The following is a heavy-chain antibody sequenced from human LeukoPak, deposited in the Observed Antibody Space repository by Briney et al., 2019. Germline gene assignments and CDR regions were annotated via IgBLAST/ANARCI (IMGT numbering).Heavy chain of an antibody. CDR2: SRNKVNSYTT. CDR1: GFTFSDHN. J-gene: IGHJ4*02. Sequence: PGGSLRLSCAASGFTFSDHNMDWIRQAPGKGLGWIGRSRNKVNSYTTDYAASVRDRFTISRDESKNSVYLQMNSLKTEDTAVYYCAWGDAYCSGDCFSDWGQGTLVTVSA. CDR3: AWGDAYCSGDCFSD. D-gene: IGHD2-21*02. V-gene: IGHV3-72*01.